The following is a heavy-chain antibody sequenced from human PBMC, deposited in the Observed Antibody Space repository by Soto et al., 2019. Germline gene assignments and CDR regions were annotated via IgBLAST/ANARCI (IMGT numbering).Heavy chain of an antibody. J-gene: IGHJ6*02. CDR1: GGTFSSYA. CDR2: IIPIFGTA. CDR3: ARDFRGYSYYYGMDV. D-gene: IGHD5-18*01. Sequence: SVKVSCKASGGTFSSYAISWVRQAPGQGLEWMGGIIPIFGTANYAQKFQGRVTITADESTSTAYMELSSLRSEDTAVYYCARDFRGYSYYYGMDVWGQGTTVTVSS. V-gene: IGHV1-69*13.